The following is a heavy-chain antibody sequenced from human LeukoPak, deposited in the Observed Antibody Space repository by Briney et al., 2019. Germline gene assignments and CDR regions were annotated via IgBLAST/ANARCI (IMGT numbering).Heavy chain of an antibody. J-gene: IGHJ4*02. CDR1: GYTFTSYY. CDR2: INPSGGST. V-gene: IGHV1-46*01. CDR3: ARGATAMVLPFDY. D-gene: IGHD5-18*01. Sequence: ASVKVSCKASGYTFTSYYMHWVRQASGQGLEWMGIINPSGGSTGYAQKFQGRVTMTRDMSTSTAYMELRSLRSDDTAVYYCARGATAMVLPFDYWGQGTLVTVSS.